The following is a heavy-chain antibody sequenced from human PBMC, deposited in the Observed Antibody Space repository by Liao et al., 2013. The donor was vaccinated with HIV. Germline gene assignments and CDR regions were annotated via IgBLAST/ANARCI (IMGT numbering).Heavy chain of an antibody. CDR2: IYYTGTT. J-gene: IGHJ3*01. CDR3: AAGDYGAYKAFDF. V-gene: IGHV4-30-4*08. D-gene: IGHD4-17*01. CDR1: GDSISSGDYY. Sequence: QVQLQESGPRLVKPSQTLSLTCTVSGDSISSGDYYWTWIRQPPGKGLEWIGYIYYTGTTYSNPSLNSRVTISIDTSKNQFSLKLTSVTAADTAVYYCAAGDYGAYKAFDFWGQGTVVTVSS.